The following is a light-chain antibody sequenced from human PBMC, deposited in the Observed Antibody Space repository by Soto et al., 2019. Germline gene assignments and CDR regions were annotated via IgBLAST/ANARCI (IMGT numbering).Light chain of an antibody. J-gene: IGKJ1*01. Sequence: EKALTQALGTLSLSTGERANLSCRASQSVSSSFLAWYQQRPGQAPRLLIYAASNTAPGIPDRFSGSGSGTDFTLTISRLEPEDFAVYFCQEYGSSRTFGQGTKVDIK. CDR2: AAS. V-gene: IGKV3-20*01. CDR3: QEYGSSRT. CDR1: QSVSSSF.